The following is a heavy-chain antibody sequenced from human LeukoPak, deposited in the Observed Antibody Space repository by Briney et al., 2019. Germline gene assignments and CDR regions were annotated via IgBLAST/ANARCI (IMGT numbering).Heavy chain of an antibody. Sequence: PGGSLTLACAASGFSVSSNYMSWVRQAAGKGLEWVSVIYSGGSTYYADSVKGRFTISRDNSKNPLYLQMNSLRAEDTAVYYCARDASGGLFYFDYWGQGTLVTVSS. CDR3: ARDASGGLFYFDY. V-gene: IGHV3-53*01. J-gene: IGHJ4*02. D-gene: IGHD3-10*01. CDR2: IYSGGST. CDR1: GFSVSSNY.